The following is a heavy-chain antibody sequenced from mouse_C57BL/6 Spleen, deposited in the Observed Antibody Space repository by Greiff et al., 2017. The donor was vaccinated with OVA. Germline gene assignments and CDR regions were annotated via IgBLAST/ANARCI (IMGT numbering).Heavy chain of an antibody. D-gene: IGHD3-2*02. Sequence: EVQRVESGPELVKPGASVKMSCKASGYTFTDYNMHWVKQSHGKSLEWIGYINPNNGGTSYNQKFKGKATLTVNKSSSTAYMELRSLTSEDSAVYYCARKGSSGYYFDYWGQGTTLTVST. CDR1: GYTFTDYN. V-gene: IGHV1-22*01. CDR3: ARKGSSGYYFDY. CDR2: INPNNGGT. J-gene: IGHJ2*01.